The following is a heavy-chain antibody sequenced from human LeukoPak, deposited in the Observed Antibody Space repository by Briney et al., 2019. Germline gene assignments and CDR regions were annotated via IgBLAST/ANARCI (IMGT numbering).Heavy chain of an antibody. Sequence: PSETLSLTCTVSGGSITSSSSYWDWIRQPPGKGLEWIGSIYYSGNTYYNPSLKSRVTVSVDTSKNQFSLKLSSVTAADTAVYYCARNSDYGDYWDHDAFDIWGQGTMVTVSS. D-gene: IGHD4-17*01. V-gene: IGHV4-39*01. CDR3: ARNSDYGDYWDHDAFDI. J-gene: IGHJ3*02. CDR1: GGSITSSSSY. CDR2: IYYSGNT.